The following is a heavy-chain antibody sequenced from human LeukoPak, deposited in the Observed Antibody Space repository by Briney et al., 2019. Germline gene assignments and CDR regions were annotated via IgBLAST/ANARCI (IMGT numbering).Heavy chain of an antibody. V-gene: IGHV4-59*10. D-gene: IGHD6-19*01. CDR3: ARVRRQWLVRGAFDI. CDR1: GGSSSGYY. CDR2: IYTSGST. J-gene: IGHJ3*02. Sequence: KPSETLSLTCAVYGGSSSGYYWSWIRQPAGKGLEWIGRIYTSGSTNYNPSLKSRVTMSVDTSKNQFSLKLSSVTAADTAVYYCARVRRQWLVRGAFDIWGQGTMVTVSS.